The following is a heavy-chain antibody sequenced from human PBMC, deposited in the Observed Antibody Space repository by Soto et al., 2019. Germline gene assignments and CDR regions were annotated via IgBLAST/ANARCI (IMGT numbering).Heavy chain of an antibody. D-gene: IGHD6-13*01. CDR1: GYTFTSYG. Sequence: ASVKVSCKASGYTFTSYGISWVRQAPGQGLEWMGWISAYNGNTNYAQKLQGRVTMTTDTSTSTAYMELRSLRSDDTAVYYCARVRGTSGSWYYYYGMDVWGQGTTVTVSS. V-gene: IGHV1-18*01. CDR3: ARVRGTSGSWYYYYGMDV. CDR2: ISAYNGNT. J-gene: IGHJ6*02.